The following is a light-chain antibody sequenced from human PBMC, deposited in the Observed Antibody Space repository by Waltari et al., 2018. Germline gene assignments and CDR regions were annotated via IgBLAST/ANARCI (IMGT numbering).Light chain of an antibody. CDR1: KLGETY. Sequence: SYELTQPPSVSVSPGQTASIHCPGAKLGETYAYWFQQKPGQSPVLVIYQDTKRPSGIPERFSGSNSGNTATLTISGTQGMDEADYYCLAWDSSTAWVFGGGTKLTVL. CDR3: LAWDSSTAWV. V-gene: IGLV3-1*01. J-gene: IGLJ3*02. CDR2: QDT.